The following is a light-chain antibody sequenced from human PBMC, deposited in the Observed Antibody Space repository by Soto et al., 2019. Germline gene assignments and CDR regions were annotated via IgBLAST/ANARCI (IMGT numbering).Light chain of an antibody. V-gene: IGLV2-8*01. CDR1: SSDVGAYDY. J-gene: IGLJ2*01. Sequence: QSALTQPPSASRSPGQSVTISCTGTSSDVGAYDYVSWHQHHPGKAPKLMTYEVSKRPSGVPDRFSDSKSGNTASLTVSGLQAQDEADYYCSSYADGSNFVVFGGGTKVTVL. CDR3: SSYADGSNFVV. CDR2: EVS.